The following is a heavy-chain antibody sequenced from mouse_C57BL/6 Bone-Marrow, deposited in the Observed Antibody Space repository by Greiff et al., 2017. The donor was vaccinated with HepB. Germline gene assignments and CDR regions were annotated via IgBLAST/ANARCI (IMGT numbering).Heavy chain of an antibody. J-gene: IGHJ2*01. Sequence: ESGPGLVKPSQSLSLTCSVTGYSITSGYYWNWIRQFPGNKLEWMGYISYDGSNNYNPSLKNRISITRDTSKNQFFLKLNSVTTEDTATYYCARETPDFDYWGQGTTLTVSS. CDR1: GYSITSGYY. CDR2: ISYDGSN. CDR3: ARETPDFDY. V-gene: IGHV3-6*01.